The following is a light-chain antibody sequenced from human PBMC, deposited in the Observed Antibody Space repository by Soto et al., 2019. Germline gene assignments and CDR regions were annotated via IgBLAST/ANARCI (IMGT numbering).Light chain of an antibody. V-gene: IGKV3-11*01. CDR3: QQYGSSPLT. CDR1: ENVRTF. CDR2: GAS. J-gene: IGKJ4*01. Sequence: EVVLTQSPATLSLSPGERATLSCRASENVRTFVDWYQQKPGQAPRLLIYGASNRATGIPARFSGSGSGTDFTLTISNLEPEDFAVYYCQQYGSSPLTFGGGTKVDIK.